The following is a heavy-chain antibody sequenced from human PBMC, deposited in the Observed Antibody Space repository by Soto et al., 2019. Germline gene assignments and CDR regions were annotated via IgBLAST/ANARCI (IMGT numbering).Heavy chain of an antibody. Sequence: EVQLVESGGGLVQPGGSLRLSCAASGFTFSSYWMTWVRQAPGKGLEWVANINQDESERYYVDSVKGRFTISRDNVKNSLYLQIYRLIVEDTAVYYCASSSYSSFRYWGQRALVTVSS. CDR2: INQDESER. V-gene: IGHV3-7*05. CDR3: ASSSYSSFRY. J-gene: IGHJ4*02. D-gene: IGHD6-6*01. CDR1: GFTFSSYW.